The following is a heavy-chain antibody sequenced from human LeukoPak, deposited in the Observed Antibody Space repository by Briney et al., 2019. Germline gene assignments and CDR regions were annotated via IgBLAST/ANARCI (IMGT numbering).Heavy chain of an antibody. Sequence: GGSLRLSCAASGFTFSTYGMHWVRQAPGKGLEWVAFIRYDGNNKYYADSVKGRFTISRDNSKNTLYLQMNSLRAEDTAVYYCAREYSSGWYYDAFDIWGQGTMVTVSS. D-gene: IGHD6-19*01. CDR2: IRYDGNNK. J-gene: IGHJ3*02. CDR3: AREYSSGWYYDAFDI. V-gene: IGHV3-30*02. CDR1: GFTFSTYG.